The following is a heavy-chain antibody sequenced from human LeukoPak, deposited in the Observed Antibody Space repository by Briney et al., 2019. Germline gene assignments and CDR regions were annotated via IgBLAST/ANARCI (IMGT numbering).Heavy chain of an antibody. CDR2: IYYSGST. Sequence: SETLSLTCTVSGGPINSYYWSWIRQPPGKGLEWIGYIYYSGSTNYNPSLKSRVTISVDTSKTQFSLKLSSVTAADTAVYYCARDIQYYDILTGRYYYGMDVWGQGTTVTVSS. CDR1: GGPINSYY. V-gene: IGHV4-59*01. D-gene: IGHD3-9*01. CDR3: ARDIQYYDILTGRYYYGMDV. J-gene: IGHJ6*02.